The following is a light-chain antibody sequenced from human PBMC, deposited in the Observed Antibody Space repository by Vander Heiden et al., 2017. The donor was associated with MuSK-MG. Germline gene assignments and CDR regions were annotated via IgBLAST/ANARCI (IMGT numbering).Light chain of an antibody. CDR1: QDIYNW. CDR3: QQTDSFPLT. CDR2: GAA. J-gene: IGKJ4*01. Sequence: DIQMTQSPSSVSASVGDRVTITCRASQDIYNWLAWYQQKPGKAPKLLIYGAASLQGGVPSRFSGSGSGTDFTLTISSLQPEDVAIYYCQQTDSFPLTFGGGTKVEIK. V-gene: IGKV1-12*01.